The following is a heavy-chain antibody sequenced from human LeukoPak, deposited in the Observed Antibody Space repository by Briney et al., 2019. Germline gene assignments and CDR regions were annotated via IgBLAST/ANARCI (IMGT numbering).Heavy chain of an antibody. CDR3: TRDVRLRHKYYYMDV. Sequence: GGSLRLSCVASGFTFSDHYMSWIRQAPGKGLEWISYITNSGSTTSYADSVKGRFSISRDNANNSLFLQMNSLRAEDTAVYYCTRDVRLRHKYYYMDVWGKGTTVTVSS. CDR1: GFTFSDHY. CDR2: ITNSGSTT. J-gene: IGHJ6*03. V-gene: IGHV3-11*04. D-gene: IGHD4-17*01.